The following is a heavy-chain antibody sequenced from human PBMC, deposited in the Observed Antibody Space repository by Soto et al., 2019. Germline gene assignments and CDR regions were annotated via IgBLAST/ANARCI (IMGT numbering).Heavy chain of an antibody. J-gene: IGHJ4*02. CDR2: ISGSGDST. V-gene: IGHV3-23*01. Sequence: GGSLRLSCAASGFTFSSYAMSWVRQAPGKGLEWVSIISGSGDSTYYADSVKGRFTISRDNSKSTLYLQMNSLRAEDTAVYYCAKDARQWFGEFPGYWGLGTLVTVSS. CDR1: GFTFSSYA. D-gene: IGHD3-10*01. CDR3: AKDARQWFGEFPGY.